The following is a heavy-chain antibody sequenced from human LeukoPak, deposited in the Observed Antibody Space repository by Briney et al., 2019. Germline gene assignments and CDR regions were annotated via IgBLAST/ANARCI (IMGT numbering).Heavy chain of an antibody. J-gene: IGHJ6*02. CDR1: GFTFSSYG. CDR3: AKEGPIKFYYYYGMDV. CDR2: IWYDGSNK. V-gene: IGHV3-33*06. Sequence: PGGSLRLSCAASGFTFSSYGMHWVRQAPGKGLEWVAVIWYDGSNKYYADSVKGRFTISRDNSKNTLYLQMNSLRAEDTAVYYCAKEGPIKFYYYYGMDVWGQGTTVTVSS.